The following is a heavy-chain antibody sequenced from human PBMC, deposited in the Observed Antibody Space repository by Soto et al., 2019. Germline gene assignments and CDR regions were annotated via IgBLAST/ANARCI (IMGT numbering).Heavy chain of an antibody. CDR1: GGTFGTYD. CDR2: IIPLFGTA. CDR3: ARRHFYYGMDV. J-gene: IGHJ6*02. V-gene: IGHV1-69*06. Sequence: QVQLVQSGAEVKKPGSSVKVSCKASGGTFGTYDISWVRQAPGQGLEWMGGIIPLFGTAKYAQKCQGRVTITADKYTTKAYMELSRLRSEDSAIYYCARRHFYYGMDVWGQGTTVT.